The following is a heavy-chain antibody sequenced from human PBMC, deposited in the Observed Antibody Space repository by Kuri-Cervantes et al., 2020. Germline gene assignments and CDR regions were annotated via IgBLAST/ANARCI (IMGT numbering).Heavy chain of an antibody. Sequence: ASVKVSCKASGHTFTDYHMHWVRQAPGQGLEWMGWISAYNGNTNYAQKLQGRVTMTTDTSTSTAYMELRSLRSDDTAVYYCARASFYSNYRFDYWGQGTLVTVSS. CDR3: ARASFYSNYRFDY. CDR1: GHTFTDYH. CDR2: ISAYNGNT. J-gene: IGHJ4*02. V-gene: IGHV1-18*04. D-gene: IGHD4-11*01.